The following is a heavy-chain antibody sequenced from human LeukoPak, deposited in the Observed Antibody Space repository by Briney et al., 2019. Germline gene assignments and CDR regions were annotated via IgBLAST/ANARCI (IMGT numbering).Heavy chain of an antibody. J-gene: IGHJ4*02. CDR1: GGSISSSNW. D-gene: IGHD2-15*01. V-gene: IGHV4-4*02. CDR3: ARDLSSGSYCSGGSCYS. CDR2: IYHSGST. Sequence: SETLSLTCAVSGGSISSSNWWSWVRQPPGKGLEWIGEIYHSGSTNYNPSLRSRVTISVDKSKNQFSLKLSSVTAADTAVYYCARDLSSGSYCSGGSCYSWGQGTLVTVSS.